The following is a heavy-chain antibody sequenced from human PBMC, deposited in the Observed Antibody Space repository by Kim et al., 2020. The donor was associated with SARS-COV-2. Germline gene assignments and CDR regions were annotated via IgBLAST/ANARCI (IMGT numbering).Heavy chain of an antibody. D-gene: IGHD3-16*01. J-gene: IGHJ4*02. Sequence: GGSLRLSCEGSGFIFSHYYMSWIRQAPGKGLEWIAYMSGTSTTIYYASSVRGRFTISRDNARNSLYLQMNSLRADDTAVYYCAKVEGYATFFDLWGVGTPVTVSS. CDR3: AKVEGYATFFDL. CDR2: MSGTSTTI. CDR1: GFIFSHYY. V-gene: IGHV3-11*01.